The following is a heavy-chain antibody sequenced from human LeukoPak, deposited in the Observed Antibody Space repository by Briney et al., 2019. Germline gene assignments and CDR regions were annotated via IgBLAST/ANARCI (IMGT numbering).Heavy chain of an antibody. CDR3: ARVGIAVAAHLFDY. V-gene: IGHV3-30*04. D-gene: IGHD6-19*01. CDR2: ISSDGSNK. Sequence: GGSLRLSCVASGFTFSNYAMHWVRQAPGKGLEWVAGISSDGSNKYYADYVQGRFTISRDNSKNTLYLQMNSLRAEDTAVYYCARVGIAVAAHLFDYWGQGTLVTVSS. J-gene: IGHJ4*02. CDR1: GFTFSNYA.